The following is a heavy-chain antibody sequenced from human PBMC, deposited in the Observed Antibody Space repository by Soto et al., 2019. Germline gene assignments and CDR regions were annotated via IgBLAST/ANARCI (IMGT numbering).Heavy chain of an antibody. V-gene: IGHV4-4*02. CDR3: AGTMVRGVIDNWFDP. J-gene: IGHJ5*02. D-gene: IGHD3-10*01. CDR2: IYHSGST. Sequence: SETLSLTCAVSGGSISSSNWWSWVRQPPGKGLEWIGEIYHSGSTNYNPSLKSRVTISVDTSKNQFSLKLSSVTAADTAVYYCAGTMVRGVIDNWFDPWGPGTLVTVSS. CDR1: GGSISSSNW.